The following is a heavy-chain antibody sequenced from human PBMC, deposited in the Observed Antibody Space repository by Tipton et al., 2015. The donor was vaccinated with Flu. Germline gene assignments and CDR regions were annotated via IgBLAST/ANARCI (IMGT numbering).Heavy chain of an antibody. V-gene: IGHV4-59*01. CDR2: IYYSGST. Sequence: TLSLTCTVSGGSISGYYWTWIRQPPGKGLEWFGYIYYSGSTNYNPSLKSRVTISVDTSKNQFSLKLSSVTAADTAVYYCATEYRGGGNRYYFDYWGQGTLVTVSS. CDR1: GGSISGYY. D-gene: IGHD4-23*01. CDR3: ATEYRGGGNRYYFDY. J-gene: IGHJ4*02.